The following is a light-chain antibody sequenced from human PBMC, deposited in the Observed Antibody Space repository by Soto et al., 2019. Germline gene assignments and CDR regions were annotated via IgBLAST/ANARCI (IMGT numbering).Light chain of an antibody. CDR2: DVT. Sequence: QSALTQPASVSGSPGQSITISCTGTSSDIGGYNFVSWYQQHPGKAPKLMIHDVTERPSGVSNRFSGSKSGNTASLTISGLQAEDEADYYCSSYSSSSTPCVFGTGTKLTVL. J-gene: IGLJ1*01. CDR1: SSDIGGYNF. V-gene: IGLV2-14*03. CDR3: SSYSSSSTPCV.